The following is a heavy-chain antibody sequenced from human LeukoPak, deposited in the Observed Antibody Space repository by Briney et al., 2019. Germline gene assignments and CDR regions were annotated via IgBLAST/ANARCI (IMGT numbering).Heavy chain of an antibody. D-gene: IGHD6-13*01. CDR2: NYYSEST. Sequence: SETLSLTCTVSGGSFSSSRYSWGWLRPPPGQEREWVRSNYYSESTYYNPSLTSRVPISVDTSKNQFSLQLSSVIAADTAVYHCARHRRFRAYLYSSSWYGDAFDIWGQGTMVTVSS. CDR1: GGSFSSSRYS. J-gene: IGHJ3*02. CDR3: ARHRRFRAYLYSSSWYGDAFDI. V-gene: IGHV4-39*01.